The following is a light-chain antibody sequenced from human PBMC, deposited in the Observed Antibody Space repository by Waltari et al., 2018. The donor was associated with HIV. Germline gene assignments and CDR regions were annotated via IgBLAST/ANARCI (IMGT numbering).Light chain of an antibody. CDR1: SSIIGSNA. CDR2: SDN. V-gene: IGLV1-44*01. Sequence: QSVLTQPPSASGTPGQRVTISCSGSSSIIGSNAVNWFQHLSGTAPGLLIQSDNQRPSGVPDRGSGSKSGTSASLAITGLQSEDEAVYYCASWDDSLSALLFGGGTRLTVL. CDR3: ASWDDSLSALL. J-gene: IGLJ2*01.